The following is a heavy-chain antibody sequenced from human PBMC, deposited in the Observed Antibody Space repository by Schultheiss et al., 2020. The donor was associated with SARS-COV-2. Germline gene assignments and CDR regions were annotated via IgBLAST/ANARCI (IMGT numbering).Heavy chain of an antibody. V-gene: IGHV3-33*01. Sequence: GGSLRLSCAASGFTFSSYGMHWVRQAPGKGLEWVAVIWYDGSNKYYADSVKGRFTISRDNSKNTLYLQMNSLRAEDTAVYYCARDRYYYDSSGYYYWYFDLWGRGTLVTVSS. J-gene: IGHJ2*01. D-gene: IGHD3-22*01. CDR1: GFTFSSYG. CDR2: IWYDGSNK. CDR3: ARDRYYYDSSGYYYWYFDL.